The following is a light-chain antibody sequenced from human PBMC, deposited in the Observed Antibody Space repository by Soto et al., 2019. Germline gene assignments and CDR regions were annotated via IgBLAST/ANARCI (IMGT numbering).Light chain of an antibody. CDR2: DVS. J-gene: IGLJ3*02. V-gene: IGLV2-14*03. CDR3: TSYTSSNSLVV. Sequence: QSALTQPASVSESPGQSITISCTGTSSDVGAYDYVSWYQQHPGKAPKLMIYDVSNRPSGVSNRFSGSKSGNTASLTISGLQAEDEAHYYCTSYTSSNSLVVFGGGTKRTVL. CDR1: SSDVGAYDY.